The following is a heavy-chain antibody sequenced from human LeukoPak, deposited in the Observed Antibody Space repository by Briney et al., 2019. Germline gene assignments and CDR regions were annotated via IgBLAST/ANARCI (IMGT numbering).Heavy chain of an antibody. D-gene: IGHD2-21*01. Sequence: SETLSITCTVSGGSISSSSYYWGWIRQPPGKGLECIGSIYYSGSTYYNPSLKSRVTISVDTSKNQFSLKLSSVTAADTALYYCAKVADVYSVYYFDSWGPGTLVTVSS. J-gene: IGHJ4*02. CDR1: GGSISSSSYY. CDR3: AKVADVYSVYYFDS. V-gene: IGHV4-39*07. CDR2: IYYSGST.